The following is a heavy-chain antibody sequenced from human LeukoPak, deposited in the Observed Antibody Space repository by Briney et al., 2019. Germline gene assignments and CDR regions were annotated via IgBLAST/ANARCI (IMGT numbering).Heavy chain of an antibody. CDR2: INGSGDYT. V-gene: IGHV3-23*01. D-gene: IGHD1-26*01. CDR3: AKDSSNSGSYYAPY. Sequence: SGGSLRLSCAASGFTFSSFAMNWVRQAPGKGLEWVSTINGSGDYTFYADSVKGRFTISRDNSKNTLYLQMNSLRADDTALYYFAKDSSNSGSYYAPYWGQGTLVTVSS. J-gene: IGHJ4*02. CDR1: GFTFSSFA.